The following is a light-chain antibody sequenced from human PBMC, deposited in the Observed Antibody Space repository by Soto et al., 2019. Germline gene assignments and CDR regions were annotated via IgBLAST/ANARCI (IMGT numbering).Light chain of an antibody. CDR3: QQSGRSPQT. J-gene: IGKJ1*01. CDR2: ATS. CDR1: QSVSSSY. V-gene: IGKV3-20*01. Sequence: EIVLTQSPGTLSLSPGERATLSCRASQSVSSSYLAWYQQKPGQAPRLLIYATSSRATGIPDRFSGRGSGTDFTLTISRLAPEDFAVYYCQQSGRSPQTFGQGTKVEIK.